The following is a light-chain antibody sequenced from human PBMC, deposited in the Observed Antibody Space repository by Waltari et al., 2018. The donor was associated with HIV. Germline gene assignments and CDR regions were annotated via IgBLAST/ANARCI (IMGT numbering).Light chain of an antibody. CDR2: GVS. CDR1: QNIKSF. J-gene: IGKJ5*01. Sequence: QLTQSPSSLSASLGDTVTITCRASQNIKSFLNWYQVRPGKAPRVLIYGVSSLPTGVPSRFSGGGSGTDFTLTINNLQPEDFASYVCQQTFSVSITFGPGTRLEI. CDR3: QQTFSVSIT. V-gene: IGKV1-39*01.